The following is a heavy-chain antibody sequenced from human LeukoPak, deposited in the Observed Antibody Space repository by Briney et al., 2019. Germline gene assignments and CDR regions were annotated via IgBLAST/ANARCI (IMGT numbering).Heavy chain of an antibody. CDR1: GFTFSTYA. D-gene: IGHD6-13*01. CDR3: AREPGSTWTSYYYSGLDV. Sequence: GGSLRLSCATSGFTFSTYALHWVRQAPGKGLEWEALISYDGSNKFYADSVKGRFTISRDNSKNTLYLEMNRLRPEDTAVYYCAREPGSTWTSYYYSGLDVWGQGTTVTVSS. CDR2: ISYDGSNK. V-gene: IGHV3-30-3*01. J-gene: IGHJ6*02.